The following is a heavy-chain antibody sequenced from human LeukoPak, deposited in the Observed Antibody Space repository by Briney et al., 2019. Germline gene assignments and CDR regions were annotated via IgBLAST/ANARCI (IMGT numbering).Heavy chain of an antibody. V-gene: IGHV3-74*01. CDR2: INSDGSST. D-gene: IGHD6-19*01. Sequence: GGSLRLSCAASGFTFNTYWMHWVRQSPGKGLVWVSRINSDGSSTTYADSVKGRFTISRDNAKNTLYLQMNSLRAEDTAVYYCAKDSSGWSPYYFDYWGQGTLVTVSS. CDR1: GFTFNTYW. J-gene: IGHJ4*02. CDR3: AKDSSGWSPYYFDY.